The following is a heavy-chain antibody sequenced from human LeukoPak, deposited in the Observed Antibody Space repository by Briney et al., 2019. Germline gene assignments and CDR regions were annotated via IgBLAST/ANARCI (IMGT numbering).Heavy chain of an antibody. D-gene: IGHD3-10*01. CDR1: GFTFSSYG. Sequence: GGSLRLSCAASGFTFSSYGMHWVRQAPGKGLEWVAFIRYDGSNKYYADSVKGRFSISRDNSKNTLYLQMNSLRAEDTAVYYCAKRVFYGSGSSFYFDYWGQGTLVTVSS. V-gene: IGHV3-30*02. CDR2: IRYDGSNK. J-gene: IGHJ4*02. CDR3: AKRVFYGSGSSFYFDY.